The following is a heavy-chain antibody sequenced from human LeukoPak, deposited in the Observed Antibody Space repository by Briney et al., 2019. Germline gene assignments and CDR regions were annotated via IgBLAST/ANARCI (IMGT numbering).Heavy chain of an antibody. CDR2: ISGSGGST. CDR3: AKVGEGYCSGGSCYPYYYYMDV. Sequence: PGGSLRLSCAASGFTFSSYAMSWVRQAPGKGLEWVSAISGSGGSTYYADSVKGRFTISRDNSKNMLYLQMNSLRAEDTAVYYCAKVGEGYCSGGSCYPYYYYMDVWGKGTTVTVSS. J-gene: IGHJ6*03. CDR1: GFTFSSYA. V-gene: IGHV3-23*01. D-gene: IGHD2-15*01.